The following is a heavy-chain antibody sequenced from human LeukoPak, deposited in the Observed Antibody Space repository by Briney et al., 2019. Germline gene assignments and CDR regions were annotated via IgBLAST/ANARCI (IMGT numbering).Heavy chain of an antibody. Sequence: ASVKVSCKASGYTFTFYDIQWVRQAAGQGLEWMGWINPNSGGTNYAQKFQGRVTMTRDTSISTAYMELSRLRSDDTAVYYCARDRWYSSSSYYYYYMDVWGKGTTVTVSS. J-gene: IGHJ6*03. D-gene: IGHD6-6*01. CDR1: GYTFTFYD. CDR2: INPNSGGT. CDR3: ARDRWYSSSSYYYYYMDV. V-gene: IGHV1-2*02.